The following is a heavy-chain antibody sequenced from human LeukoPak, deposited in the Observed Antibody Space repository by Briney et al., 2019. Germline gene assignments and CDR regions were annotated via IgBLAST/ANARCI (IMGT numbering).Heavy chain of an antibody. CDR3: ARESTTLGSPYYFDF. Sequence: NPSETLSLTCTVSGGSMTYYFWSWVRQPAGKGLEWIRRIYTNDNSNYNPSLKSRVTMSIDTSKNQFSLRLRSVTAADTAIYYCARESTTLGSPYYFDFWGPGTWVTVSS. V-gene: IGHV4-4*07. CDR1: GGSMTYYF. CDR2: IYTNDNS. D-gene: IGHD1/OR15-1a*01. J-gene: IGHJ4*02.